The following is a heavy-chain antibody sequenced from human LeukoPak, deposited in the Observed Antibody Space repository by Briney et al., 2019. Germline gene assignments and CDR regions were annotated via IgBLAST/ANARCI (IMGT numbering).Heavy chain of an antibody. J-gene: IGHJ5*02. V-gene: IGHV3-21*01. CDR2: ISSSSTYI. CDR1: GFTFSSYN. CDR3: ARVGGAAYGGNSYWFDP. D-gene: IGHD4-23*01. Sequence: GGSLRLSCAASGFTFSSYNMNWVRQAPGKGLEWVSSISSSSTYIYYADSVKGRFTISRDNAKSSLYLQMNSLRAEDTAVYYCARVGGAAYGGNSYWFDPWGQGTLVTVSS.